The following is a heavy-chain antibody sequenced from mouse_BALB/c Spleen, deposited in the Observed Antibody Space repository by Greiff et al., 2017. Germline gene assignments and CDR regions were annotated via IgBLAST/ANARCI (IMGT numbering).Heavy chain of an antibody. D-gene: IGHD2-14*01. CDR1: GFTFSSYG. CDR2: INSNGGST. V-gene: IGHV5-6-3*01. CDR3: ARGKDYRYDDAMDY. J-gene: IGHJ4*01. Sequence: EVQVVESGGGLVQPGGSLKLSCAASGFTFSSYGMSWVRQTPDKRLELVATINSNGGSTYYPDSVKGRFTISRDNAKNTLYLQMSSLKSEDTAMYYCARGKDYRYDDAMDYWGQGTSVTVSS.